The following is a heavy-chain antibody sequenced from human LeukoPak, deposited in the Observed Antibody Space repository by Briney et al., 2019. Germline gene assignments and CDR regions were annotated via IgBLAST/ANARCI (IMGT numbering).Heavy chain of an antibody. CDR1: GDSVSSNSAS. D-gene: IGHD4-23*01. CDR3: ARDNDYSGYYFDY. CDR2: TYYTSKWFN. V-gene: IGHV6-1*01. Sequence: SRTLSLTCAISGDSVSSNSASWHWIRQSPSRGLQWLGRTYYTSKWFNDYAVSLKSRITINPDTSKNQFSLQLNSVTPEDTAVYFCARDNDYSGYYFDYWGQGTLVTVSS. J-gene: IGHJ4*02.